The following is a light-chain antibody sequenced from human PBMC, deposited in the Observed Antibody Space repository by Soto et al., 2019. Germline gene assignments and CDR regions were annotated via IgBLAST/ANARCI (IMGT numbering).Light chain of an antibody. J-gene: IGKJ1*01. CDR1: QSISSNY. V-gene: IGKV3-20*01. Sequence: EIVLTQSPGTLSLSPGERATLSCRASQSISSNYLAWYQQKPCQAPRLLIYGASTRATGIPDSFSGSGSGTDFTLTISRLEPEDFAVYYCHQYCSSPQEFGQGTKVEIK. CDR3: HQYCSSPQE. CDR2: GAS.